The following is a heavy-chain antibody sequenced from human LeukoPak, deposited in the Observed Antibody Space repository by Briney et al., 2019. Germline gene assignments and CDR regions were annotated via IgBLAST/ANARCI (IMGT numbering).Heavy chain of an antibody. CDR3: ARVPDYGGIAPFDY. CDR2: IYYSGST. D-gene: IGHD4-23*01. V-gene: IGHV4-59*01. J-gene: IGHJ4*02. Sequence: SETLSLTCTVSGGSISSYYWSWIRQPPGKGLEWIGYIYYSGSTNYNPSLKSRVTISVDTSKNQFSLKLSSVTAADTAVYYCARVPDYGGIAPFDYWGQGTLVTVSS. CDR1: GGSISSYY.